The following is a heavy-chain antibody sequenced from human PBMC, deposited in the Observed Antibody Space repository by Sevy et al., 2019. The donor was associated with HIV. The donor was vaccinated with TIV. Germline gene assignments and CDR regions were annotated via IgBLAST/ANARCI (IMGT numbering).Heavy chain of an antibody. J-gene: IGHJ4*02. D-gene: IGHD2-15*01. CDR2: INHSDST. CDR3: EREISGVCCTFDY. CDR1: GGSFSGYY. Sequence: LRLSCAVYGGSFSGYYWSWIRQPPGKGLEWIGEINHSDSTNYNPSLKSRVTISVDTSKNQFSLKLHSVTAADTAVYYCEREISGVCCTFDYWSQGTLVTVSS. V-gene: IGHV4-34*01.